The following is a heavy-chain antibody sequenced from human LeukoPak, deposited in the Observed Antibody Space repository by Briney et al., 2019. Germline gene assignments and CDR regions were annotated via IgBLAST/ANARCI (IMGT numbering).Heavy chain of an antibody. D-gene: IGHD3-3*01. CDR3: ARVPMVWHISELEWLSITQGPDAFDI. Sequence: PSETLSLTCTVSGGSISSGGYYWSWIRQHPGKGLEWIGYIYYSGSTYYNPSLKSRVTISVDTSKNQFSLKLSSVTAADTAVYYCARVPMVWHISELEWLSITQGPDAFDIWGQGTMVTVSS. CDR1: GGSISSGGYY. J-gene: IGHJ3*02. CDR2: IYYSGST. V-gene: IGHV4-31*03.